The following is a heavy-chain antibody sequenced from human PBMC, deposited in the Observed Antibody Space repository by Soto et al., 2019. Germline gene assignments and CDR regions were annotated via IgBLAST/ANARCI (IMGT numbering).Heavy chain of an antibody. J-gene: IGHJ4*02. CDR3: ARVPEYSSSFGYFDY. Sequence: GGSLRLSCAASGFTFSSYGMHWVRQAPGKGLEWVAVIWYDGSNKYYADSVKGRFTISRDNSKNTLYLQMNSLRAEDTAVYYCARVPEYSSSFGYFDYWGQGTLVTVSS. D-gene: IGHD6-6*01. CDR1: GFTFSSYG. V-gene: IGHV3-33*08. CDR2: IWYDGSNK.